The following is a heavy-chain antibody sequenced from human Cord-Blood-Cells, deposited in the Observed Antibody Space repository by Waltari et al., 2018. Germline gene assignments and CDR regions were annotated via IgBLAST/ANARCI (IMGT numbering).Heavy chain of an antibody. J-gene: IGHJ4*02. CDR1: GGSLSSSSYY. Sequence: QLQLQESGPGLVKPSETLSLTCTVSGGSLSSSSYYWGWIRPPPGKGLEWIGSIYYSGSTYYNPSLKSRVTISVDTSKNQFSLKLSSVTAADTAVYYCARIVVVTAIDYWGQGTLVTVSS. D-gene: IGHD2-21*02. V-gene: IGHV4-39*07. CDR3: ARIVVVTAIDY. CDR2: IYYSGST.